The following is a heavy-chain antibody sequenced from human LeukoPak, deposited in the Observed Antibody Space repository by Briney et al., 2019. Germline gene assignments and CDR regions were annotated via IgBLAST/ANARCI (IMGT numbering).Heavy chain of an antibody. CDR3: ARVGGDYVGLDAFDI. J-gene: IGHJ3*02. D-gene: IGHD2-21*02. CDR1: GGTFSSYA. V-gene: IGHV1-69*13. CDR2: IIPIFGTA. Sequence: SVKVSCKASGGTFSSYAISWVRQAPGQGLEWMGGIIPIFGTANCAQKFQGRVTITADESTSTAYMELSSLRSEDTAVYYCARVGGDYVGLDAFDIWGQGTMVTVSS.